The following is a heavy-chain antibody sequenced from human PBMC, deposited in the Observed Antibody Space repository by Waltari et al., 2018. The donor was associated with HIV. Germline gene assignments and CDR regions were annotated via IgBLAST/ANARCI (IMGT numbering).Heavy chain of an antibody. CDR3: ARHHREVVAAPGEWQY. Sequence: EVQLVQSGAAVKKPGESLKISCKGSGYTFSLYWIGWVHQMHGKGMEWMGILDPDDSATRYSPAFQSQATISADKSISTVYLQWSSLNAADTATYFWARHHREVVAAPGEWQYWGQGTLVTVAP. CDR1: GYTFSLYW. V-gene: IGHV5-51*07. J-gene: IGHJ4*02. CDR2: LDPDDSAT. D-gene: IGHD3-16*01.